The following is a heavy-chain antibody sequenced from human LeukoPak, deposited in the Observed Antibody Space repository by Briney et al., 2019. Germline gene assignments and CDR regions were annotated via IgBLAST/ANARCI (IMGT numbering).Heavy chain of an antibody. CDR1: GFTFSSYG. D-gene: IGHD5-18*01. J-gene: IGHJ6*02. Sequence: GGSLRLSCAASGFTFSSYGMHWVRQAPGKGLEWVAFIRYDGSNKYYADSVKGRFTISRDNSKNTLYLQMNSLRSEDTAIYYCASKSIEDSYGPGYHYSGMDVWGQGTTVTVSS. CDR2: IRYDGSNK. CDR3: ASKSIEDSYGPGYHYSGMDV. V-gene: IGHV3-30*02.